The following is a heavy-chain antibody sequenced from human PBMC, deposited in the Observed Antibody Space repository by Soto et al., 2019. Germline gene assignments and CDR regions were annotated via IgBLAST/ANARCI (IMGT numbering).Heavy chain of an antibody. CDR3: AILIAAVRSMHV. CDR1: GYTFTSYY. J-gene: IGHJ6*02. Sequence: QVQLVQSGAEVKKPGASVKVSCKASGYTFTSYYMHWVRQAPGQGLQWMGIINPSGGSTSYAQYFQCRVTMPRDTSTSTVYMELSSLRSEDTAGYYCAILIAAVRSMHVWGQGTTVAVSS. D-gene: IGHD2-21*01. CDR2: INPSGGST. V-gene: IGHV1-46*03.